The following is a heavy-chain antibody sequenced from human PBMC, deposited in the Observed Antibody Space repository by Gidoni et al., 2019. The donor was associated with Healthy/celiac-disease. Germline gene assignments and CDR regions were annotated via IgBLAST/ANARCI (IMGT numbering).Heavy chain of an antibody. CDR1: GGTFSSYA. J-gene: IGHJ4*02. D-gene: IGHD3-22*01. V-gene: IGHV1-69*01. Sequence: QVQLVQSGAGVKKPGASVKVSCKASGGTFSSYAISWVRQAPGQGLEWMGGIIPIFGTATYAQQFQGRVTITADESTSTAYMELSSLRSEDTAVYYCARADSSGYYYFDYWGQGTLVTVSS. CDR3: ARADSSGYYYFDY. CDR2: IIPIFGTA.